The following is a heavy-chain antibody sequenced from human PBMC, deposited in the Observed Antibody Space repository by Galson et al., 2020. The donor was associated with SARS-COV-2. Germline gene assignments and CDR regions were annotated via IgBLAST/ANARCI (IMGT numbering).Heavy chain of an antibody. V-gene: IGHV3-9*01. CDR3: VRDKSIAVAGVSHSGGHFDS. CDR1: GFNLEDHA. CDR2: ISWHSVTI. D-gene: IGHD6-19*01. J-gene: IGHJ5*01. Sequence: GGSLRLSCAVSGFNLEDHAMHWVRQAPGKGPEWVSGISWHSVTIAYADSVKGRFTISRDNAQNSLFLQLNSLRTEDTALYYCVRDKSIAVAGVSHSGGHFDSWGQGTMVTVSS.